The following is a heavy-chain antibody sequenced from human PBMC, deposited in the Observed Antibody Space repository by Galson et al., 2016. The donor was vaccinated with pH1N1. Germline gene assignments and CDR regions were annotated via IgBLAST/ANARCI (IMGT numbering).Heavy chain of an antibody. CDR3: VREDIVVGEGWHHGMDA. J-gene: IGHJ6*02. V-gene: IGHV4-4*07. CDR2: LYRSGST. Sequence: LSLTCSVSGVFISSHYWSWVRQSAGKGLEWIGRLYRSGSTKYNPSLKSRVTMSGDTSKNQISLKLTSVTAADTAVYYCVREDIVVGEGWHHGMDAWGRGTTVTVS. D-gene: IGHD2-2*01. CDR1: GVFISSHY.